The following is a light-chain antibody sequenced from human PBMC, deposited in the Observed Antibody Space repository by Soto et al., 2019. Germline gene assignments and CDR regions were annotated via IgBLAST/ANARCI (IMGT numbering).Light chain of an antibody. V-gene: IGLV2-14*01. CDR3: TSYTTSSTLV. CDR1: SSDVGAYDY. J-gene: IGLJ7*01. CDR2: EVT. Sequence: QSALTQPASVSGSPGQSITISCTGTSSDVGAYDYVSWYQQHPGKAPKLMIYEVTNRPSGVSNRFSASKSANTASLTISGLQAEAEADYYCTSYTTSSTLVFGGGTQLTVL.